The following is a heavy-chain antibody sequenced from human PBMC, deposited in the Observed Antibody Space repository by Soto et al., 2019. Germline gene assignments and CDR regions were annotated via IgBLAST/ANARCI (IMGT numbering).Heavy chain of an antibody. V-gene: IGHV1-69*01. CDR3: ASLMVRPAGYYYGMDV. Sequence: QVQLVQSGAEVKKPGSSVKVSCKASGGTFSSYAISWVRQAPGQGLEWMGGIIPIFGTANYAQKFQGRVTITADESTTPAYMELSSLRSEDTAVYYCASLMVRPAGYYYGMDVWGQGTTVTVSS. J-gene: IGHJ6*02. CDR2: IIPIFGTA. CDR1: GGTFSSYA. D-gene: IGHD3-10*01.